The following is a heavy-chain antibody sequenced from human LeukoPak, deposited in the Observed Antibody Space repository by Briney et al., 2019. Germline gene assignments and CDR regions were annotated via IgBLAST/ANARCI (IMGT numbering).Heavy chain of an antibody. CDR3: AKGGYDYVEIGYFDY. Sequence: GGSLRLSCAPSGFTFSNYAMSWIRQAPGKGLEWVSLIIGSTGSTFYADSVKGRFTISRDNSKNTLYLQMNSLRAEDTAVYYCAKGGYDYVEIGYFDYWGQGTLVTVSS. J-gene: IGHJ4*02. V-gene: IGHV3-23*01. CDR1: GFTFSNYA. CDR2: IIGSTGST. D-gene: IGHD5-12*01.